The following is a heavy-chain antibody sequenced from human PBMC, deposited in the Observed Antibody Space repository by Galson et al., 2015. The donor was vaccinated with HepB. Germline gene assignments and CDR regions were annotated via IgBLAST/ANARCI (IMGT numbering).Heavy chain of an antibody. D-gene: IGHD6-19*01. CDR1: GFTFSSYA. CDR2: TSYDGSNK. J-gene: IGHJ6*02. CDR3: ARDRRQWLVQRYYYYGMDV. V-gene: IGHV3-30*04. Sequence: SLRLSCAASGFTFSSYAMHWVRQAPGKGLEWVAVTSYDGSNKYYADSVKGRFTISRDNSKNTLYLQMNSLRAEDTAVYYCARDRRQWLVQRYYYYGMDVWGQGTTVTVSS.